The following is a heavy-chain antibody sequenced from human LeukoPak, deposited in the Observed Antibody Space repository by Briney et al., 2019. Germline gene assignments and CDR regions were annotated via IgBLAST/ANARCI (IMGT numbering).Heavy chain of an antibody. CDR3: AKGGQDFDFWRFDL. V-gene: IGHV3-53*01. Sequence: GGSLRLSCAASGFTVSSNYMSWVRQAPGKGLEWVSVIYRGGCTYYADSVKGRFTISRDNSRNTVNLQMNSLRAGDTARYYCAKGGQDFDFWRFDLWGEGSLVIVSS. CDR1: GFTVSSNY. J-gene: IGHJ5*02. CDR2: IYRGGCT. D-gene: IGHD3-3*01.